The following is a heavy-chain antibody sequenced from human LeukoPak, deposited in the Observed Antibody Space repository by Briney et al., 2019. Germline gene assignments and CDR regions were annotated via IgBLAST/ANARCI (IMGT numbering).Heavy chain of an antibody. CDR1: GYGFTSYW. V-gene: IGHV5-51*01. CDR2: IYPGDSDT. D-gene: IGHD3-16*02. CDR3: ARARLTGYDYVWGSYRWYFQH. Sequence: GESLKISCKGSGYGFTSYWIGWVRQMPGKGLEWMGIIYPGDSDTRYSPSFQGQVTISADKSISTAYLQWSSLKASDTAMYYCARARLTGYDYVWGSYRWYFQHWGQGTLVTVSS. J-gene: IGHJ1*01.